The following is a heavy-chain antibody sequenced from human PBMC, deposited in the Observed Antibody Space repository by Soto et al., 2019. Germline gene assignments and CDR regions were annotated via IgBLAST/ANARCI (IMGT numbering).Heavy chain of an antibody. V-gene: IGHV1-69*12. CDR2: IIPIFGTG. D-gene: IGHD6-25*01. CDR1: GGTFSNYA. Sequence: QVQLVQSGAEVKKPGSSVKVSCKASGGTFSNYAISWVLQAPGQGLEWMGGIIPIFGTGNYAQKFQGRVTITADESTTTAYMELRSLRFEYSAVYYCAQTLGLAASGPGRVDLSGRGTLVTVSS. J-gene: IGHJ2*01. CDR3: AQTLGLAASGPGRVDL.